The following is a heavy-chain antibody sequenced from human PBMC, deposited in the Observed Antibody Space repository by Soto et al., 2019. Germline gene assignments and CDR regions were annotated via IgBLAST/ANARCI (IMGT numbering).Heavy chain of an antibody. Sequence: QVQLVQSGATQEKPGSSVKVSCEAFGYSFDSYAYSWVRQAPGQGLEWMGRIGSGNTNYAQKLQGRVTMTTGTSTNTAYMELRSLRSDDTALYYCARENDPYGFDLWGQGTVVTVSS. CDR2: IGSGNT. V-gene: IGHV1-18*01. CDR3: ARENDPYGFDL. J-gene: IGHJ3*01. CDR1: GYSFDSYA.